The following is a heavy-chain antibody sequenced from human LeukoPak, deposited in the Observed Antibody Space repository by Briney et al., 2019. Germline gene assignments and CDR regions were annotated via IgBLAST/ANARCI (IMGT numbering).Heavy chain of an antibody. J-gene: IGHJ4*02. D-gene: IGHD1-26*01. CDR2: IIPIFGTA. CDR1: GGTFSSYA. V-gene: IGHV1-69*13. CDR3: ARESGYSGSYFAYFDY. Sequence: ASAKVSCKASGGTFSSYAISWVRQAPGQGLEWMGGIIPIFGTANYAQKFQGRVTITADESTSTAYMELSSLRSEDTAVYYCARESGYSGSYFAYFDYWGQGILVTVSS.